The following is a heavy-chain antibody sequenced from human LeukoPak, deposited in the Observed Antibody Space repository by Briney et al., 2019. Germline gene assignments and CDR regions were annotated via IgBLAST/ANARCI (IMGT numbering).Heavy chain of an antibody. D-gene: IGHD5-18*01. CDR3: ARVQGRYSYGSGFDY. CDR2: ISYDGSNK. V-gene: IGHV3-30*04. CDR1: VFTFSSYA. J-gene: IGHJ4*02. Sequence: GRSLRLSCAASVFTFSSYAMHWVRQAPGKGLEWVAVISYDGSNKYYADSVKGRFTISRDNSKNTLYLQMNSLRAEDTAVYYCARVQGRYSYGSGFDYWGQGTLVTVSS.